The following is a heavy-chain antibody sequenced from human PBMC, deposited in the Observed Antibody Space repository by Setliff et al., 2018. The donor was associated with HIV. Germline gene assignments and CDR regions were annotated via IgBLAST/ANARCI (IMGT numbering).Heavy chain of an antibody. V-gene: IGHV4-31*03. CDR2: IYYNGRT. J-gene: IGHJ4*02. Sequence: PSETLSLTCTVSRGSISSGGYYWSWIRQHPERGLEWIGYIYYNGRTYYSPSLRSRVTISVDTSKNQFSLKLSSVTAADTAVYYCARTPEDYDQYFFDRWGQGTLVTVSS. CDR1: RGSISSGGYY. D-gene: IGHD3-22*01. CDR3: ARTPEDYDQYFFDR.